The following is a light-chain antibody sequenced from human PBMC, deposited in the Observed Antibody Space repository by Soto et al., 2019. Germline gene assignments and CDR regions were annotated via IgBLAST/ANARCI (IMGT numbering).Light chain of an antibody. CDR3: SSYTSSNTLV. J-gene: IGLJ1*01. V-gene: IGLV2-14*01. CDR2: EVS. CDR1: SSNVGGYQY. Sequence: QSALTQPASVSGSPGQSITIPCTGTSSNVGGYQYVSWYQQHPGKAPKLMIYEVSNRPSGVSNRFSGSKSGNTASLTISGLQPEDETDDYCSSYTSSNTLVFGTGTKVTVL.